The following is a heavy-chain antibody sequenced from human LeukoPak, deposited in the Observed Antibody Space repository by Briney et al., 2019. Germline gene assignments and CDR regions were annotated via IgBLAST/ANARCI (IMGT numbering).Heavy chain of an antibody. V-gene: IGHV4-59*01. CDR1: GGSISSYF. CDR3: ARVLLRYSFDY. J-gene: IGHJ4*02. CDR2: IYYSGST. Sequence: PSETLSLTCTVSGGSISSYFWSGIRQPPGKGLEVIGYIYYSGSTNYNPSIKSRVTISVDTSKNQFSLKLTSVTAADTDVYYCARVLLRYSFDYWGQGTLVTVSS.